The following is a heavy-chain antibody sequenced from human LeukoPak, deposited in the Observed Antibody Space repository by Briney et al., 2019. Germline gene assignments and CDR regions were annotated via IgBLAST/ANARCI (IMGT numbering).Heavy chain of an antibody. D-gene: IGHD1-14*01. V-gene: IGHV3-23*01. CDR3: AKGTGYNNYYYYYGMDV. Sequence: PGGSLRLSCAASGFSFSSYAMSWVRQAPGKGLEWVSAISGSGGSTYYADSVKGRFTISRDNSKNTLYLQMNSLRAEDTAVYNCAKGTGYNNYYYYYGMDVWGQGTTVTVSS. CDR2: ISGSGGST. J-gene: IGHJ6*02. CDR1: GFSFSSYA.